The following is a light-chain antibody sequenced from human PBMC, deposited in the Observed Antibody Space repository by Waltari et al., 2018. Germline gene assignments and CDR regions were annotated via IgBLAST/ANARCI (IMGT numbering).Light chain of an antibody. J-gene: IGKJ2*01. CDR3: QRYNSYANT. CDR1: QSINTY. V-gene: IGKV1-5*01. Sequence: DILMTQSPSTLSASVGDRVTITCRASQSINTYLAWYQQKPGKAPKLLIYGASTLESGFPGRFSGTGSGTEFTLTISSLQPDDFATYYCQRYNSYANTFGQGTKVDIK. CDR2: GAS.